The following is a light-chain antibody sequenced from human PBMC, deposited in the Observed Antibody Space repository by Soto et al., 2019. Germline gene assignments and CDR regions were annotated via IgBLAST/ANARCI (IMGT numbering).Light chain of an antibody. J-gene: IGLJ1*01. V-gene: IGLV2-14*03. CDR2: EVS. Sequence: QSVLTQPASVSGSPGQSIAISCAGTSSDVGAYDFASWYQQHPDKAPKLMIYEVSNRPSGVSVRFSGSKSVNTATLTISGLQAEDEADYYCSSYTTSSTRVFGTGTKVTVL. CDR3: SSYTTSSTRV. CDR1: SSDVGAYDF.